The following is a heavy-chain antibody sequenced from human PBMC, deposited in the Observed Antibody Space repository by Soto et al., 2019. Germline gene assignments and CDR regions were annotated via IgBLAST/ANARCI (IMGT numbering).Heavy chain of an antibody. CDR2: IIPILGIA. CDR1: GGTFSSYT. J-gene: IGHJ4*02. D-gene: IGHD6-19*01. CDR3: PRGSIAVAGRIDY. Sequence: QVQLVPSGAEVKKPGSSVKVSCKASGGTFSSYTISWVRQAPGQGLEWMGRIIPILGIANYAQKFQGRVTITADKSTSTDHMELSSLRSEDTAVYYCPRGSIAVAGRIDYWGQGTLVTVSS. V-gene: IGHV1-69*02.